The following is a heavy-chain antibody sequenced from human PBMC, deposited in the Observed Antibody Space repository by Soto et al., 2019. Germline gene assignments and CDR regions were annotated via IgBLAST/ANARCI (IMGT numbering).Heavy chain of an antibody. J-gene: IGHJ6*02. CDR2: IIPLFGTT. V-gene: IGHV1-69*01. CDR3: AAELGFGKSSAV. CDR1: GDTFKNCV. D-gene: IGHD7-27*01. Sequence: QVQVVQSGVEGRRPGSSVKVSCKASGDTFKNCVISWVRQAPGQGLEWMAGIIPLFGTTDFAQRVQGRLTITTDESTTTAYMELSRLRSEDTATYYCAAELGFGKSSAVWGQGTTVIVSS.